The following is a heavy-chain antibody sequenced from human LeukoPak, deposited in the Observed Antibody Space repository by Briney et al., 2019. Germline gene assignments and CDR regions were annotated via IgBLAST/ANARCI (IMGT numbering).Heavy chain of an antibody. CDR3: ARGGSPPEALGDTFDI. V-gene: IGHV3-74*01. J-gene: IGHJ3*02. CDR1: GFTFSSHW. CDR2: VNGDGGST. D-gene: IGHD1-26*01. Sequence: GGSLRLSCVASGFTFSSHWMHWVRRAPGKGLVWVSRVNGDGGSTRYADPVQGRFTISRDNAKNTLYLQMNSLRAGDTAVYYCARGGSPPEALGDTFDIWGQGTRVTVSS.